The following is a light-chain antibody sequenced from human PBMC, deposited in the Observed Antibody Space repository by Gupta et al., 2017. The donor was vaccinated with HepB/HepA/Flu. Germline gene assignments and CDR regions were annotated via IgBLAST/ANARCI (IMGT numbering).Light chain of an antibody. J-gene: IGKJ4*01. CDR3: QQYKSHPLT. CDR2: ATS. V-gene: IGKV1-16*02. CDR1: QGVGNS. Sequence: DIQMTQSPSSLSASVGDRVTITCRASQGVGNSLAWYQQRPGKAPKSLIYATSNLQSGVPSKFSGSGSGTDFTLTISSLQPEDFAIYYCQQYKSHPLTFGGGTKVEIK.